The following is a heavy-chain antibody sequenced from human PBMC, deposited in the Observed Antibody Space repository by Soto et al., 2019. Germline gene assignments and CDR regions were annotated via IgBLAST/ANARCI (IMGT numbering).Heavy chain of an antibody. V-gene: IGHV4-34*01. CDR1: GGSFSGYY. CDR3: ARPRYNWNHTPSRYNWFDP. J-gene: IGHJ5*02. CDR2: INHSGST. D-gene: IGHD1-20*01. Sequence: PSETLSLTCAVYGGSFSGYYWSWIRQPPGKGLEWIGEINHSGSTNYNPSLKSRVTISVDTSKNQFSMKLTSVTAAATAVYYCARPRYNWNHTPSRYNWFDPWGHGTLVSV.